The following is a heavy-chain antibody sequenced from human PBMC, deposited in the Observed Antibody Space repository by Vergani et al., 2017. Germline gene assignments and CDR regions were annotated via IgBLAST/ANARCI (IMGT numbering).Heavy chain of an antibody. CDR1: GFTFSSYG. J-gene: IGHJ5*02. CDR3: AKGLDTAIRNWFDP. V-gene: IGHV3-33*06. D-gene: IGHD5-18*01. Sequence: QVQLVESGGGVVQPGRSLRLSCAASGFTFSSYGMHWVRQAPGKGLEWVAVIWYDGSNKYYADSVKGRFTISRDNSKNTLYLQMNSLRAEDTAVYYCAKGLDTAIRNWFDPWGQGTLVTVSS. CDR2: IWYDGSNK.